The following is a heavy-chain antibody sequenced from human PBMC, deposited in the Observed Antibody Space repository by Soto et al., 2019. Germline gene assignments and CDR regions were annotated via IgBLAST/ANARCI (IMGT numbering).Heavy chain of an antibody. CDR3: ARALAGRQLRIDY. CDR1: GFTLSSFE. CDR2: ISSSGSTI. D-gene: IGHD1-7*01. V-gene: IGHV3-48*03. J-gene: IGHJ4*02. Sequence: GGSLRLSCAASGFTLSSFEINWVRQAPGKGLEWISYISSSGSTILYADSVEGRLTISRDNAKNTLYLQMNSLRAEDTTVYYCARALAGRQLRIDYWGQGTLVTVSS.